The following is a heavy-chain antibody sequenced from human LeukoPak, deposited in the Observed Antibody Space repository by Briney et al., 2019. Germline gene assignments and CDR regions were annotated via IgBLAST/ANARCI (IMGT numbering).Heavy chain of an antibody. J-gene: IGHJ6*03. CDR3: ARALSWTTDSYYYMDV. V-gene: IGHV1-8*02. CDR1: GYTFTSYG. CDR2: MNPNSGNT. Sequence: ASVKVPCKASGYTFTSYGISWVRQATGQGLEWMGWMNPNSGNTGYAQKFQGRVTMTKNTSITTAYMELSSLRSEDTAVYYCARALSWTTDSYYYMDVWGKGTTVTVSS. D-gene: IGHD3/OR15-3a*01.